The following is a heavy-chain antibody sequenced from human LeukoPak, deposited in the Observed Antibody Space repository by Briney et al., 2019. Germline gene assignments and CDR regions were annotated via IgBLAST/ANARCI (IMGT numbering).Heavy chain of an antibody. Sequence: PGGSLRLSCVASGITFSNYAVSWVRQAPGKGLAWVSTISGGSGSTYCADSVKGRFTISRDNSKNTLYLQMNSLRDEDTAVYYCAKHRFESGGYHSTDWGQGTLVTVSS. J-gene: IGHJ4*02. V-gene: IGHV3-23*01. CDR1: GITFSNYA. D-gene: IGHD3-22*01. CDR2: ISGGSGST. CDR3: AKHRFESGGYHSTD.